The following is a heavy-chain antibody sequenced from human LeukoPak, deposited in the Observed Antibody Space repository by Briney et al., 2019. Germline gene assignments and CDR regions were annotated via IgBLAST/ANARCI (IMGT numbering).Heavy chain of an antibody. CDR3: AKDPWFGDPSRLFDY. CDR1: GFTFSSHW. V-gene: IGHV3-21*04. CDR2: ISSSSSYI. D-gene: IGHD3-10*01. J-gene: IGHJ4*02. Sequence: GGSLRLSCAASGFTFSSHWMSWVRQAPGKGLEWVSSISSSSSYIYYADSVKGRFTISRDNAKNTLYLQMNSLRAEDTAVYYCAKDPWFGDPSRLFDYWGQGTLVTVSS.